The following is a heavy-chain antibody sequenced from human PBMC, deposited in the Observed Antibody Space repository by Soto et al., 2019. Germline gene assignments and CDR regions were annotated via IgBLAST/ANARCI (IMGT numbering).Heavy chain of an antibody. CDR3: ARERRRYDSSGYPPAN. V-gene: IGHV4-30-4*01. D-gene: IGHD3-22*01. CDR2: IYYSGST. Sequence: SETLSLTWSVSGGSISSGYCTWIRHPPGKGLEWIGYIYYSGSTYYNPSLKSRVTISVDTSKNQFSLKLSSVTAADTAVYYCARERRRYDSSGYPPANWGQGTLVTVSS. J-gene: IGHJ4*02. CDR1: GGSISSGY.